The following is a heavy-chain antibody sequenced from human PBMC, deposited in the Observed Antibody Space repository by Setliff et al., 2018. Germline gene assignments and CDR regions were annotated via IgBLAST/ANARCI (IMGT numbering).Heavy chain of an antibody. Sequence: GGSLRLSCAGSGFTFSSYTMNWVRQAPGKGLEWVSSIISSGSHIYYADSVKGRFTSSRDNAKNSLYLQMNSLRADDTAVYYCARDGGEYWGQGTLVTVSS. CDR3: ARDGGEY. V-gene: IGHV3-21*01. D-gene: IGHD3-16*01. CDR2: IISSGSHI. J-gene: IGHJ4*02. CDR1: GFTFSSYT.